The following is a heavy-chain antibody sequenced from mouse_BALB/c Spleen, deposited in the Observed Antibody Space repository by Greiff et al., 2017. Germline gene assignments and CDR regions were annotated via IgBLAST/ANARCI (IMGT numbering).Heavy chain of an antibody. D-gene: IGHD2-1*01. J-gene: IGHJ4*01. CDR2: INPSTGYT. V-gene: IGHV1-7*01. CDR1: GYTFTSYW. Sequence: QVQLQQSGAELAKPGASVKMSCKASGYTFTSYWMHWVKQRPGQGLEWIGYINPSTGYTEYNQKFKDKATLTADKSSSTAYMQLSSLTSEDSAVYYCARVDGNWGRAMDYWGQGTSVTVSS. CDR3: ARVDGNWGRAMDY.